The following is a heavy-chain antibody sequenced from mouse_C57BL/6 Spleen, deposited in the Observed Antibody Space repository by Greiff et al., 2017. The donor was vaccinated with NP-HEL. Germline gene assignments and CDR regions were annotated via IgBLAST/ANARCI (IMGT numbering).Heavy chain of an antibody. CDR2: IYPGDGDT. CDR1: GYAFSSYW. V-gene: IGHV1-80*01. J-gene: IGHJ3*01. CDR3: ARESDYGSSSWFAY. Sequence: QVQLKQSGAELVKPGASVKISCKASGYAFSSYWMNWVKQRPGKGLEWIGQIYPGDGDTNYNGKFKGKATLTADKSSSTAYMQLSSLTSEDSAVYFCARESDYGSSSWFAYWGQGTLVTVSA. D-gene: IGHD1-1*01.